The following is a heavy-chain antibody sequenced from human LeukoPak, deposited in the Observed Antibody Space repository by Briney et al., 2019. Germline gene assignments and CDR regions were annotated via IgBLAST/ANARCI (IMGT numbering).Heavy chain of an antibody. CDR1: GGSISSHC. J-gene: IGHJ4*02. V-gene: IGHV4-59*11. Sequence: PSETLSLTCTVSGGSISSHCWSWLRQTPGERPEWIAFIYYSGTTNYNPSLKGRVTISIDSSKNQFSLKLSSVTAADTAIYYCARGTGFYDSSGHYYWGYFDSWGQGTLVPVSS. D-gene: IGHD3-22*01. CDR3: ARGTGFYDSSGHYYWGYFDS. CDR2: IYYSGTT.